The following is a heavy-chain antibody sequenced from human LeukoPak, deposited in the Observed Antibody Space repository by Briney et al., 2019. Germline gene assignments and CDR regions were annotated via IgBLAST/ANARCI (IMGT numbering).Heavy chain of an antibody. CDR1: GGSVSSGSYY. Sequence: SETLSPTCTVSGGSVSSGSYYWSWIRQPPGKGLEWIGYIYYSGSTNYNPSLKSRVTISVDTSKNQFSLKLSSVTAADTAVYYCARESSSGWYPYWGQGTLVTVSS. V-gene: IGHV4-61*01. CDR3: ARESSSGWYPY. J-gene: IGHJ4*02. D-gene: IGHD6-19*01. CDR2: IYYSGST.